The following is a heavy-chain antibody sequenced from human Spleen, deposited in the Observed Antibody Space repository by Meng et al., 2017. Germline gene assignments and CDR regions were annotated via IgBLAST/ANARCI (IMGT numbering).Heavy chain of an antibody. CDR1: GGTISSDHW. Sequence: QVQRRGSGPGMLTPSGSLSLTGAVAGGTISSDHWWSWAAQSPGKWLECIGEIYHDGSARYNPSLKSRVTISVDRAKNQFSLTLTSVTAADTAVYYCTRNEYYCLGYWGQGTLVTVFS. D-gene: IGHD3-16*01. J-gene: IGHJ4*02. CDR2: IYHDGSA. V-gene: IGHV4-4*02. CDR3: TRNEYYCLGY.